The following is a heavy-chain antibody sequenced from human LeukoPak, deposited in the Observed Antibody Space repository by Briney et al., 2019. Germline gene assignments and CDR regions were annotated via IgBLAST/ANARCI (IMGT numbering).Heavy chain of an antibody. D-gene: IGHD3-9*01. CDR2: ISGSGGST. CDR3: AKAEPSYDILTGYYWSSVYYFDY. Sequence: PGGTLRLSCAASGFSFSTYGMNWVRQAPGKGLEWVSAISGSGGSTYYADSVKGRFTISRDNSKNTLYLQMNSLRAEDTAVYYCAKAEPSYDILTGYYWSSVYYFDYWGQGTLVTVSS. V-gene: IGHV3-23*01. J-gene: IGHJ4*02. CDR1: GFSFSTYG.